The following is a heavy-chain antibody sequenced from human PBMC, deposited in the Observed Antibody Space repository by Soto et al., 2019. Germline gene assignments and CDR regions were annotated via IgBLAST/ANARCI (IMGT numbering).Heavy chain of an antibody. CDR1: GFTFSRYG. CDR2: ISNDGIKE. J-gene: IGHJ4*02. Sequence: GGSLRLSCAASGFTFSRYGMHWVRQAPGKGLEWVAVISNDGIKEYYADSVKGRFTISRDNSKSTLYLQMNSLTVEDTAVYYCAKRRGAVAAVGPIDHWGQGTLVTVSS. D-gene: IGHD6-19*01. V-gene: IGHV3-30*18. CDR3: AKRRGAVAAVGPIDH.